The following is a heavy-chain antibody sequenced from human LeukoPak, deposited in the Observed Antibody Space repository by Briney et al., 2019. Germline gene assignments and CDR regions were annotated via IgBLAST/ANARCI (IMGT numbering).Heavy chain of an antibody. CDR1: GFTFSSYW. CDR3: TRADPVRTPDY. J-gene: IGHJ4*02. Sequence: TGGSLRLSCAASGFTFSSYWMSWVRQASGKGLEWVGRIRSKANSYATAYAASVKGRFTISRDDSKNTAYLQMNSLKIEDTAVYYCTRADPVRTPDYWGQGTLVTVSS. V-gene: IGHV3-73*01. CDR2: IRSKANSYAT.